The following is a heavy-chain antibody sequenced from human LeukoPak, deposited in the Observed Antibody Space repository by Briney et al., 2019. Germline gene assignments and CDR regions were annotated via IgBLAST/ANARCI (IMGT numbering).Heavy chain of an antibody. Sequence: ASVKVSCKASGYTFTGYYMHWVRQAPGQGLEWMGWINPNSGGTNYTQKFQGRVTMTRDTSISTAYMELSRLRSDDTAVYYYARGSAGTTFIAYWGQGTLVTVSS. V-gene: IGHV1-2*02. CDR3: ARGSAGTTFIAY. D-gene: IGHD1-7*01. J-gene: IGHJ4*02. CDR1: GYTFTGYY. CDR2: INPNSGGT.